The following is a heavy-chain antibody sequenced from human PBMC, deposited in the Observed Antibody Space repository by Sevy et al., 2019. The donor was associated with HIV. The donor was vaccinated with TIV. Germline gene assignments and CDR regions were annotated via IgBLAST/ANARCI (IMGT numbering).Heavy chain of an antibody. CDR1: GYTFTGYY. Sequence: ASVKVSCKASGYTFTGYYMHWVRQAPGQGLEWMGWINPNSGGTNYAQKFQGWVTMTRDTSISTAYMELSRLRSDDTAVYYCARESWSWSGYYREGYCFDYWGQGTLVTVSS. CDR2: INPNSGGT. J-gene: IGHJ4*02. D-gene: IGHD3-3*01. CDR3: ARESWSWSGYYREGYCFDY. V-gene: IGHV1-2*04.